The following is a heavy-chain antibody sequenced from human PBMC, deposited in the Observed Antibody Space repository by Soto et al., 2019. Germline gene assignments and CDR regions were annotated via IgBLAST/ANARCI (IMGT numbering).Heavy chain of an antibody. Sequence: GGSLRLSCAASGFTFSSYSMNWVRQAPGKGLEWVSYISSSSSTIYYADSVKGRFTISRDNAKNSLYLQMNSLRAEDTAVYYCARVMAEQWLASPGDYYYMDVWGKGTTVTVSS. J-gene: IGHJ6*03. CDR3: ARVMAEQWLASPGDYYYMDV. V-gene: IGHV3-48*01. CDR2: ISSSSSTI. CDR1: GFTFSSYS. D-gene: IGHD6-19*01.